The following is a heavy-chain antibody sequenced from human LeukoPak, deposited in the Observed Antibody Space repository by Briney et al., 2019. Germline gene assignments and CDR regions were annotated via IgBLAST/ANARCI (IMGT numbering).Heavy chain of an antibody. Sequence: AGGSLRLSCAASGFTFSSYAMSWVRQAPGKGLEWVSAISGSGGSTYYADSVKGRFTISRDNSKNTLYLQMNSLRAEDTAVYYCARDQFAAYDAFDIWGQGTMVTVSS. J-gene: IGHJ3*02. V-gene: IGHV3-23*01. D-gene: IGHD5-24*01. CDR1: GFTFSSYA. CDR2: ISGSGGST. CDR3: ARDQFAAYDAFDI.